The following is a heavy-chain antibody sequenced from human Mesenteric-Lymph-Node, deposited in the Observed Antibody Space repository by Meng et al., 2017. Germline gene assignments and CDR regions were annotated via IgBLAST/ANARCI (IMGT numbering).Heavy chain of an antibody. V-gene: IGHV3-48*03. Sequence: GESLKISCAASGFTFSSYAMSWVRQAPGKGLEWIAYIRSSGSTIYYADSVKGRFTVSRDNAKNSLYLQMNSLRAEDTAVYYCARELLWFGELRSLLGYWGQGTLVTVSS. J-gene: IGHJ4*02. CDR3: ARELLWFGELRSLLGY. CDR2: IRSSGSTI. CDR1: GFTFSSYA. D-gene: IGHD3-10*01.